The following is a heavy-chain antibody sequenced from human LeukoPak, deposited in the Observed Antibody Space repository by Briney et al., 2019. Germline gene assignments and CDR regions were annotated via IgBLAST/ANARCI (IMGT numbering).Heavy chain of an antibody. D-gene: IGHD3-16*02. Sequence: ASVKVSCKVSGYTLTELSIHWVRQAPGKGLEGMGGFDPEDGETIYAQKFQGRVTKTEDTSTDTAYVQLSSRRSEDTAVYYCATGVILGHFDDWGQGTLVSVSS. CDR1: GYTLTELS. CDR3: ATGVILGHFDD. J-gene: IGHJ4*02. CDR2: FDPEDGET. V-gene: IGHV1-24*01.